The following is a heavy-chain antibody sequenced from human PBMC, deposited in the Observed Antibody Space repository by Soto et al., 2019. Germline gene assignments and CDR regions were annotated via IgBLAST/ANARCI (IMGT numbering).Heavy chain of an antibody. CDR1: GGSISSYY. V-gene: IGHV4-59*01. CDR3: AREKDYGDYFPIIDY. CDR2: IYYSGST. D-gene: IGHD4-17*01. Sequence: PSETLSLTCPVSGGSISSYYWSWIRQPPGKGLEWIGYIYYSGSTNYNPSLKSRVTISVDTSKNQFSLKLSSVTAADTAVYYCAREKDYGDYFPIIDYWGQGTLVTVSS. J-gene: IGHJ4*02.